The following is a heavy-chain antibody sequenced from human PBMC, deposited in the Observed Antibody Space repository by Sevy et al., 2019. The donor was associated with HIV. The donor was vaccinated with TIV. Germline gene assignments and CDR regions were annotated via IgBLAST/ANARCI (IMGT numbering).Heavy chain of an antibody. Sequence: GWSLRLSCAASEFTFNNYAMSWVRQAPGKGLEWLSGISGSDGGTYYADSVKGRFTISRDNSKNTVYLQMSSLTVADTAVYYCAKGRGGSYYSGLDVWGQGTTVTVSS. J-gene: IGHJ6*02. D-gene: IGHD1-26*01. CDR3: AKGRGGSYYSGLDV. CDR1: EFTFNNYA. CDR2: ISGSDGGT. V-gene: IGHV3-23*01.